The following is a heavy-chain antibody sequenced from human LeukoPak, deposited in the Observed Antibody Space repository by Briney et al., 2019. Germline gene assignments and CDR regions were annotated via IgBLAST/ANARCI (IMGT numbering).Heavy chain of an antibody. CDR1: GFTVSSNY. D-gene: IGHD3-16*01. CDR2: IYSGGST. J-gene: IGHJ1*01. CDR3: AHLGGMVIQN. V-gene: IGHV3-53*01. Sequence: GGSLRLSCAASGFTVSSNYMSWVRQAPGKGLEWVSVIYSGGSTYYADSVKGRFTISRDNAKNSLYLQMNSLRADDTAVYCCAHLGGMVIQNWGQGTLVTVSS.